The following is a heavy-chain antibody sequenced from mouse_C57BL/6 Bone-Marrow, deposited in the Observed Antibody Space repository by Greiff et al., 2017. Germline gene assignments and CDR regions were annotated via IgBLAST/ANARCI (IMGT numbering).Heavy chain of an antibody. CDR1: GYAFSSSW. CDR2: IYPGDGDT. J-gene: IGHJ4*01. CDR3: ARSGGSSYPSMDY. Sequence: VQLQQSGPELVKPGASVKISCKASGYAFSSSWMNWVKQRPGKGLEWIGRIYPGDGDTNYNGKFKGKATLTADKSSSTAYMQLSSLTSEDSAVYVGARSGGSSYPSMDYWGQGTSVTVSS. V-gene: IGHV1-82*01. D-gene: IGHD1-1*01.